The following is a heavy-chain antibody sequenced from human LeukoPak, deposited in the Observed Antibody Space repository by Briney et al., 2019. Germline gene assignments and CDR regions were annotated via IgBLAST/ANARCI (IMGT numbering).Heavy chain of an antibody. Sequence: PSETLSLTCTVSGGSISSYYWSWIRQPPGKGLEWIGYIYYSGSTNYNPSLKSRVTISVDTSKNQFSLKLSSVTAADTAVYYCARGYGGAPKGYYFDYWGQGTLVTVSS. CDR2: IYYSGST. J-gene: IGHJ4*02. D-gene: IGHD3-16*01. CDR1: GGSISSYY. V-gene: IGHV4-59*01. CDR3: ARGYGGAPKGYYFDY.